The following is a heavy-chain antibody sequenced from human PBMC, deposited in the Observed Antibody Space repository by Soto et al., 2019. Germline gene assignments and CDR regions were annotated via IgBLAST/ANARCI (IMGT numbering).Heavy chain of an antibody. D-gene: IGHD3-22*01. J-gene: IGHJ4*02. CDR2: ITWNSGRI. CDR3: AKALRNYDRSAYYPFDY. Sequence: GGSQRLSCAASGFNFNDHAMHWVRQAPGKGLEWVSGITWNSGRIDYADSVKGRFTISRDNAKNSLYLQMNSLRAEDTALHFCAKALRNYDRSAYYPFDYWGQGTPVTVSS. CDR1: GFNFNDHA. V-gene: IGHV3-9*01.